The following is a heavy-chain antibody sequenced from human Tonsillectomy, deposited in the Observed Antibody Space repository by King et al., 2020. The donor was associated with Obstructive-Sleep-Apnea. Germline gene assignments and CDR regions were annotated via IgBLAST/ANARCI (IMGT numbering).Heavy chain of an antibody. V-gene: IGHV3-30*04. D-gene: IGHD3-9*01. Sequence: QLVQSGGGVVQPGRSLRLSCAASGFTFSSYAMHWVRQAPGKGLEWVAVISYDGSNKYYADSVKGRFTISRDNSKNTLYLQMNSLRAEDTAVYYCAILTGYYGWRQGTLVTVSS. CDR3: AILTGYYG. J-gene: IGHJ4*02. CDR1: GFTFSSYA. CDR2: ISYDGSNK.